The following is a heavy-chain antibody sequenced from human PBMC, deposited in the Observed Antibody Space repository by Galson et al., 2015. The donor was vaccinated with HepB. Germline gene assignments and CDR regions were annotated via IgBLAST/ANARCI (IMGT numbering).Heavy chain of an antibody. CDR1: GFAFSSYG. CDR2: ISYDGSNE. Sequence: SLRLSCAASGFAFSSYGMHWVRQAPGKGLEWVADISYDGSNEYYGDSVKGRFTISRDNSKNTLYLQMDSLRVADTALYYCAKDRGAYYYDGMDVWGQGTTVTVSS. D-gene: IGHD3-16*01. CDR3: AKDRGAYYYDGMDV. V-gene: IGHV3-30*18. J-gene: IGHJ6*02.